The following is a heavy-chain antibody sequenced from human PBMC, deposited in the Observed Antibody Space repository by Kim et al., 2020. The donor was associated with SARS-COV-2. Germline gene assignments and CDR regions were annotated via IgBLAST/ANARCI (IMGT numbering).Heavy chain of an antibody. D-gene: IGHD3-22*01. CDR3: ARGPSSGYYYEVSYYFDY. Sequence: ASVKVSCKASGYTFTGYYMHWVRQAPGQGLEWMGWINPNSGGTNYAQKFQGRVTMTRDTSISTAYMELRRLRSDDTAVYYCARGPSSGYYYEVSYYFDYWGQGTLVTVSS. J-gene: IGHJ4*02. CDR2: INPNSGGT. V-gene: IGHV1-2*02. CDR1: GYTFTGYY.